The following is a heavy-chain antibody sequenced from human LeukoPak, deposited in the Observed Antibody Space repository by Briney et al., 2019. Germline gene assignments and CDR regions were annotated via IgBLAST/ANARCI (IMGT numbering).Heavy chain of an antibody. CDR3: ARGGDSSGYHEGYYFDY. J-gene: IGHJ4*02. CDR2: IYSGGST. D-gene: IGHD3-22*01. CDR1: GFTVSSNY. Sequence: PGGSLRLSCAASGFTVSSNYMSWVRQAPGKGLEWVSVIYSGGSTYYADSVKGRFTISRDNSKNTLYLQMNSLRAEDTAVYYCARGGDSSGYHEGYYFDYWGQGTLVTVSS. V-gene: IGHV3-53*01.